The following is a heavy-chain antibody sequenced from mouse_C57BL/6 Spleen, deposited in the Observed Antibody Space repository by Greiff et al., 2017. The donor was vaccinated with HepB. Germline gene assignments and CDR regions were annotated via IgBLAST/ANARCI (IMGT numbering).Heavy chain of an antibody. D-gene: IGHD1-1*01. J-gene: IGHJ4*01. CDR3: ARITTVVDYAMDY. CDR1: GYTFTSYW. CDR2: INPSNGGT. V-gene: IGHV1-53*01. Sequence: QVQLQQPGTELVKPGASVKLSCKASGYTFTSYWMHWVKQRPGQGLEWIGNINPSNGGTNYNEKFKSKATLSVDKSSSTAYMQLSSLTSEDSAVYYCARITTVVDYAMDYWGQGTSVTVSS.